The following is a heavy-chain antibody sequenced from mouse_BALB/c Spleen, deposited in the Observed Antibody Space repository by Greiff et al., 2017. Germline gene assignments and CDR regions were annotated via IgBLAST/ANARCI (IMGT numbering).Heavy chain of an antibody. Sequence: EVKVVESGGGLVQPGGSRKLSCAASGFTFSSFGMHWVRQAPEKGLEWVAYISSGSSTIYYADTVKGRFTISRDNPKNTLFLQMTSLRSEDTAMYYCARRTTVDAMDYWGQGTSVTVSS. CDR2: ISSGSSTI. V-gene: IGHV5-17*02. CDR3: ARRTTVDAMDY. CDR1: GFTFSSFG. J-gene: IGHJ4*01. D-gene: IGHD1-1*01.